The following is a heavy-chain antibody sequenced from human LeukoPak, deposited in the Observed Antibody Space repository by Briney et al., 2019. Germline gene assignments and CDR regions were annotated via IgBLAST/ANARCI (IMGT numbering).Heavy chain of an antibody. V-gene: IGHV4-34*01. D-gene: IGHD3-16*01. CDR2: INHSGST. Sequence: SETLSLTCAVYGGSFSGYYWSWIRQPPGKGLEWIGEINHSGSTNYNPSLKSRVTISVDTSKNQFSLKLSSVTAADTAVYYCARESDTVWGFDYWGQGTLVTVSS. CDR3: ARESDTVWGFDY. J-gene: IGHJ4*02. CDR1: GGSFSGYY.